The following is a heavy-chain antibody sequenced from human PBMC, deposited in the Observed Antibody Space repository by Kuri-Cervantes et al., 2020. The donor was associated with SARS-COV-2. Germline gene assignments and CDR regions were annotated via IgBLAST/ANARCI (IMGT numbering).Heavy chain of an antibody. Sequence: GESLKISCAASGFTFSRHWIHWVRQAPGKGLVWVSRINPDGSYTNNADSVKGRFTLSRDNAKNMLFLQMNSLRAEDTAVYYCVRDGDHWNFDYWGQGTLVTVSS. CDR3: VRDGDHWNFDY. V-gene: IGHV3-74*01. CDR2: INPDGSYT. D-gene: IGHD1-1*01. J-gene: IGHJ4*02. CDR1: GFTFSRHW.